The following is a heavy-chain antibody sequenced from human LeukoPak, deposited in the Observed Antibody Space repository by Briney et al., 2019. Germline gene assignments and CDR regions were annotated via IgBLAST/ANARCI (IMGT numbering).Heavy chain of an antibody. CDR3: SKDRTTSGGAEGY. J-gene: IGHJ4*02. D-gene: IGHD3-10*01. V-gene: IGHV3-23*01. CDR1: GFTFSSYS. CDR2: ISGSGGGT. Sequence: GGSLRLSCAASGFTFSSYSMNWVRQAPGKGLEWVSGISGSGGGTYYADSVKGRFTISRDNSKNTLYLQMNSLRAEDTAIYYCSKDRTTSGGAEGYWGQGTLVTVSA.